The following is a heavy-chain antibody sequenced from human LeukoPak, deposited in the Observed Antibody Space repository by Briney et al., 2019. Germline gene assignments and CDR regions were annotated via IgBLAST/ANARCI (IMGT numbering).Heavy chain of an antibody. D-gene: IGHD1-1*01. V-gene: IGHV4-4*07. CDR2: IYTSGST. CDR3: ARDSTRVQSQPNYYYYYYMDV. Sequence: PSETLSLTCTVSGGSISSYYWSWIRQPAGKGLEWIGRIYTSGSTNYNPSLKSRVTMSVDTSKNQFSLKLSSVTAADTAVYYCARDSTRVQSQPNYYYYYYMDVWGKGTTVTVSS. CDR1: GGSISSYY. J-gene: IGHJ6*03.